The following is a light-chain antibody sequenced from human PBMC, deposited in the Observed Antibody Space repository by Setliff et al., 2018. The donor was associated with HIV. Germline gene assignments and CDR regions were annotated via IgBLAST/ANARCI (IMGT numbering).Light chain of an antibody. CDR2: SNI. CDR3: AAWDDTVNGYV. Sequence: QSVLTQPPSASGTPGQRVAISCSGSRSNIGRNSVTWYQQFPGAAPKLLIYSNIQQPSGVPDRFSGSKSGSSASLAISGLQSEDEADYYCAAWDDTVNGYVFGTGTKV. V-gene: IGLV1-44*01. CDR1: RSNIGRNS. J-gene: IGLJ1*01.